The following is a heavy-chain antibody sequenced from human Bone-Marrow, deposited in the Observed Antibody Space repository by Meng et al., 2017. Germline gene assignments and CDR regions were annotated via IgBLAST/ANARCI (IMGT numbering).Heavy chain of an antibody. V-gene: IGHV3-69-1*01. CDR1: GFTFSSYA. CDR3: ARGPELWRFGELLFDY. J-gene: IGHJ4*02. Sequence: GGSLRLSCAASGFTFSSYAMSWVRQAPGKGLEWVSAISGSTIYYADSVKGRFTISRDNAKNSLYLQMNSLRVEDTAVYYCARGPELWRFGELLFDYWGQGTLVTVSS. D-gene: IGHD3-10*01. CDR2: ISGSTI.